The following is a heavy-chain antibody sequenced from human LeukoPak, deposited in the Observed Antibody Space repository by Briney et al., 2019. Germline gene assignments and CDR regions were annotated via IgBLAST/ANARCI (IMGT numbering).Heavy chain of an antibody. J-gene: IGHJ4*02. CDR3: ARGLLYYDSSGYFPGPPMASSLLDY. D-gene: IGHD3-22*01. V-gene: IGHV4-31*03. Sequence: SSETLSLTCTVSGGSISSGGYYWSWIRQHPGKGLEWIGYIYYSGSTYYNPSLKSRVTISVDTSKNQFSLKLSSVTAADTAVYYCARGLLYYDSSGYFPGPPMASSLLDYWGQGTLVTVSS. CDR1: GGSISSGGYY. CDR2: IYYSGST.